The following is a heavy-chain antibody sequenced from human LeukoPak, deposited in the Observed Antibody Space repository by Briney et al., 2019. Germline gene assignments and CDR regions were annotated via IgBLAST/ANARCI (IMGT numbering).Heavy chain of an antibody. V-gene: IGHV3-21*01. CDR1: GFTFSSYS. Sequence: SGGSLRLSCAGSGFTFSSYSMNWVRQAPGKGLEWVSSISSGSTYIYYADSVKGRFTISRDNAKNSLYLQMNSLRAEDTAVYYCARAYYYDSSGYYYFFDYWGQGTLVTVSS. CDR3: ARAYYYDSSGYYYFFDY. J-gene: IGHJ4*02. CDR2: ISSGSTYI. D-gene: IGHD3-22*01.